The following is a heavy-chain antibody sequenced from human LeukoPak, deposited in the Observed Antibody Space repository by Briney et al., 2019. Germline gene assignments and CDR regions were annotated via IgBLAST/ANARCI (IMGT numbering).Heavy chain of an antibody. CDR3: ARRVRGVSLNWFDP. V-gene: IGHV3-21*01. Sequence: GGSLRLSCAASGFTLSGYSMHWVRQAPGKGLEWVSSISSSSSYIYYADSVKGRFTISRDNAKNSLYLQMNSLRAEDTAVYYCARRVRGVSLNWFDPWGQGTLVTVSS. CDR2: ISSSSSYI. D-gene: IGHD3-10*01. J-gene: IGHJ5*02. CDR1: GFTLSGYS.